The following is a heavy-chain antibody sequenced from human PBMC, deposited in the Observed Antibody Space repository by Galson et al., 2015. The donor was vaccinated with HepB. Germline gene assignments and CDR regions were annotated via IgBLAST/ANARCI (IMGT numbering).Heavy chain of an antibody. CDR2: ISWNRGRI. CDR1: GFRLDDYA. Sequence: LRLSCAASGFRLDDYAMHWVRQAPGKGLEWVSGISWNRGRIGYADSVKGRFTISADKANNSLFLQMNSLHQGPIGLPPGTLLQEHLWG. V-gene: IGHV3-9*01. CDR3: TLLQEHL. J-gene: IGHJ6*01.